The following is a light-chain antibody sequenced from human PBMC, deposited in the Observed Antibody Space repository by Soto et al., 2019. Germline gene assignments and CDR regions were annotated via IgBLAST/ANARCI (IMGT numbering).Light chain of an antibody. J-gene: IGKJ2*01. Sequence: EIVMTQSPATLSVSPGERVTLHCRASQSVTGNLAWYQHKPGQSPRLLIYRASARATGVPDRFSGSGSGTEFNLTISSLQSEDFATYYCQQYKSYSPYTFGQGTKLEIK. CDR1: QSVTGN. CDR3: QQYKSYSPYT. V-gene: IGKV3-15*01. CDR2: RAS.